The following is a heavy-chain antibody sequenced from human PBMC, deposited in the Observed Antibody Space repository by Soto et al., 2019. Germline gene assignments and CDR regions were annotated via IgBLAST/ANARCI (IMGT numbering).Heavy chain of an antibody. CDR2: INNDGSNT. J-gene: IGHJ4*02. Sequence: EVQLVESGGGLVQPGGSLRLSCAASGFIFSSSWMHWVRQAPGKGLVWVSRINNDGSNTIYADSVKGRFTISRDNAKNTLYLQMNSLRAEDKAVYYCAKFKEPPKWGQGTLVTVSS. CDR3: AKFKEPPK. V-gene: IGHV3-74*01. CDR1: GFIFSSSW.